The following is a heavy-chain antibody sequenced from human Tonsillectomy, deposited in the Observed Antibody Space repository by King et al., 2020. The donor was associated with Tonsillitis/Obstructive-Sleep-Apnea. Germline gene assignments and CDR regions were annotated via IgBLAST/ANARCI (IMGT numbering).Heavy chain of an antibody. CDR3: ARGSIAALYYFDY. D-gene: IGHD6-6*01. CDR2: ISSSSSYT. V-gene: IGHV3-11*06. CDR1: GFTFSDYY. J-gene: IGHJ4*02. Sequence: VQLVESGGGLVKPGGSLRLSCAASGFTFSDYYMSWIRQAPGKGLEWVSYISSSSSYTNYADSVKGRFTISIDNAKNSLYLQMNSLRAEDTAVYYCARGSIAALYYFDYWGQGTLVTVSS.